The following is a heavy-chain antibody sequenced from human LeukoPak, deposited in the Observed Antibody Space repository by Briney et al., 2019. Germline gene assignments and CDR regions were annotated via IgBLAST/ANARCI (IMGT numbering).Heavy chain of an antibody. CDR3: GTIFYYYDSSGPIQH. V-gene: IGHV3-30*03. Sequence: GGSLRLSCAASGFTFSSYGMHWVRQAPGKGLEWVAVISYDGSNKYYADSVKGRFTISRDNSKNTLYLQMNSLRSDDTAVYYCGTIFYYYDSSGPIQHWGQGTLVTVSS. CDR1: GFTFSSYG. J-gene: IGHJ1*01. D-gene: IGHD3-22*01. CDR2: ISYDGSNK.